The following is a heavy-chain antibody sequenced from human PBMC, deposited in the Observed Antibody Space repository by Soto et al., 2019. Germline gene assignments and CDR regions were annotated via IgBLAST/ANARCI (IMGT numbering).Heavy chain of an antibody. Sequence: GASVKVSCKASGYTFTSYASHWVRQAPGQGLEWMGGIIPIFGTANYAQKFQGRVTITADESTSTAYMELSSLRSEDTAVYYCARRNRWELLGYFQHWGQGTLVTVSS. V-gene: IGHV1-69*13. CDR3: ARRNRWELLGYFQH. D-gene: IGHD1-26*01. CDR1: GYTFTSYA. J-gene: IGHJ1*01. CDR2: IIPIFGTA.